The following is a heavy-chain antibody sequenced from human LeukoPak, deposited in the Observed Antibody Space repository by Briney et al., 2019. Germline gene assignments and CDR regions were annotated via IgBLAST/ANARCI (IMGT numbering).Heavy chain of an antibody. CDR1: GFTFSSYA. J-gene: IGHJ4*02. Sequence: GGSLRLSCAASGFTFSSYAMSWVRQAPGKGLEWVPAISGSGGSTYYADSVKGRFTISRDNSKNTLYLQMNSLRAEDTAVYYCAKDLGYGDYVVYDYWGQGTLVTVSS. D-gene: IGHD4-17*01. CDR2: ISGSGGST. CDR3: AKDLGYGDYVVYDY. V-gene: IGHV3-23*01.